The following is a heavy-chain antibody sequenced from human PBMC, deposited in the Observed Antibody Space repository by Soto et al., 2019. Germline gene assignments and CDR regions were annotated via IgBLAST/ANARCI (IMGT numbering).Heavy chain of an antibody. J-gene: IGHJ6*02. V-gene: IGHV3-53*01. CDR3: ARGYCSGASCYSGWSMDV. D-gene: IGHD2-15*01. CDR2: INSGGST. CDR1: GFTVSSNY. Sequence: EVRLAESGGGLIQPGGSLRLSCAASGFTVSSNYMTWVRQAPGKGLEWVSVINSGGSTHYADSVKGRFTISRDNSKNTMYLQMNSLRAEDTAVYYCARGYCSGASCYSGWSMDVWGQGTTVTVSS.